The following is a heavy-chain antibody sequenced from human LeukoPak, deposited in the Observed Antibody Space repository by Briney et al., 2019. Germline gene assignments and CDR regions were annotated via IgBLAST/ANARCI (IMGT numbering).Heavy chain of an antibody. Sequence: PGGSLRLSCAVSGFTFDNYAMHWVRKVPGKGLEWVSGISWNGGIIGYADSVKGRFTISRDSAKNSLYLQMNSLRVEDTALYYCAKGGLRLYFGQFHYWGQGTLVTVSS. J-gene: IGHJ4*02. CDR2: ISWNGGII. CDR3: AKGGLRLYFGQFHY. D-gene: IGHD3-10*01. V-gene: IGHV3-9*01. CDR1: GFTFDNYA.